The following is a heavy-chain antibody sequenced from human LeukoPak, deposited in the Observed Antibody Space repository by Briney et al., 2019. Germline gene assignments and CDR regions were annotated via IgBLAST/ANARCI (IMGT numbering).Heavy chain of an antibody. CDR3: ARGYGSSSGDLPSEFDY. CDR1: GYTFTSYD. V-gene: IGHV1-8*03. CDR2: MNPNSGNT. Sequence: ASVKVSCKASGYTFTSYDINWVRQATGQGLEWMGWMNPNSGNTGYAQKFQGRVTITRNTSISTAYMELSSLRSEDTAVYYCARGYGSSSGDLPSEFDYWGQGTLVTVSS. J-gene: IGHJ4*02. D-gene: IGHD6-6*01.